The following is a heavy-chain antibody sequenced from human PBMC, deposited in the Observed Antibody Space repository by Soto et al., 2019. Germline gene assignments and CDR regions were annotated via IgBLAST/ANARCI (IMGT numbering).Heavy chain of an antibody. D-gene: IGHD3-16*01. J-gene: IGHJ4*02. CDR3: ARDRPLGVHIYAWDY. CDR1: GGSISSYY. V-gene: IGHV4-59*01. CDR2: IYYSGST. Sequence: SETLSLTCTVSGGSISSYYWSWIRQPPGKGLEWIGYIYYSGSTNYNPSLKSRVTISVDTSKNQFSLKLSSVTAADTAVYYCARDRPLGVHIYAWDYWGPGTLVTVSS.